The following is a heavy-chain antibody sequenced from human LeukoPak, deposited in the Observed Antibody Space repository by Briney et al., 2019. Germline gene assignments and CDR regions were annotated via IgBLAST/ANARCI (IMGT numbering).Heavy chain of an antibody. CDR1: GGSINDYY. CDR2: ISNSGTT. Sequence: SETLSLTCTVSGGSINDYYWTWIRQVPGKGLEWIGYISNSGTTDYNPSLKSRVTMSVDTSNNEFSLRLTSVTAADTAMYYCARVVRGAVTSNCFDPWGQGTLVTVFS. V-gene: IGHV4-59*01. CDR3: ARVVRGAVTSNCFDP. D-gene: IGHD4-17*01. J-gene: IGHJ5*02.